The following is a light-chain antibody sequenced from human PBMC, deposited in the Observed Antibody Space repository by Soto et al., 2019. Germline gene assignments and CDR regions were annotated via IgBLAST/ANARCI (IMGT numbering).Light chain of an antibody. CDR2: KTT. Sequence: DIQMTQSPSTLSASVGDRVTITCRASQSVSSWLAWYQKKLGKAPKLLIYKTTFLYTGVPSRFGGTESGTEFTLTISNLQPDDYATYYWQQYHIDVSFGPGTTVDVK. V-gene: IGKV1-5*03. CDR3: QQYHIDVS. CDR1: QSVSSW. J-gene: IGKJ3*01.